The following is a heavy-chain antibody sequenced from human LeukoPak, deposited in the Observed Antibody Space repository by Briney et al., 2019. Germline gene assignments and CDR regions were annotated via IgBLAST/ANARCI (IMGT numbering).Heavy chain of an antibody. V-gene: IGHV4-4*07. J-gene: IGHJ4*02. Sequence: SETLSLTCTVSGGSISSYYWSWIRQPAGKGLEWIGRIYTSGSTNYNPSLKSRVTMSVDTSKNQFSLKLSSVTAADTAVYYCARDDHGFWSGYYPDYWGQGTLVTVSS. D-gene: IGHD3-3*01. CDR3: ARDDHGFWSGYYPDY. CDR2: IYTSGST. CDR1: GGSISSYY.